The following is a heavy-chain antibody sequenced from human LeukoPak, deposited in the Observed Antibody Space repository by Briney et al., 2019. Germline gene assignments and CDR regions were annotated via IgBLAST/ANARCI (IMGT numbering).Heavy chain of an antibody. V-gene: IGHV5-51*01. CDR2: IYSCYSDT. D-gene: IGHD4-17*01. J-gene: IGHJ2*01. CDR1: GYNFTRYW. Sequence: GESLKISCMWSGYNFTRYWIGWVRPMPGKGLEWMGHIYSCYSDTRYSPSFQGQVTISADKSISTAYLQWSSLKASDTAMYYCARPETTLTDSSHWYFDLWGRGTLVTVSS. CDR3: ARPETTLTDSSHWYFDL.